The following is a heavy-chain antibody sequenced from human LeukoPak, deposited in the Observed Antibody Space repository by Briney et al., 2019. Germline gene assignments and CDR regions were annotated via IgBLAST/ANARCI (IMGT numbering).Heavy chain of an antibody. J-gene: IGHJ5*02. CDR1: GGSISSGDYH. CDR3: ARVGGGYCSSTSCPNWFDP. Sequence: SETLSLTCTVSGGSISSGDYHWSWIRQPPGKGLEWIGYIYYSGSTYYNPSLKSRVTISVDTSKNQFSLKLSSVTAADTAVYYCARVGGGYCSSTSCPNWFDPWGQGTLVTVSS. CDR2: IYYSGST. V-gene: IGHV4-30-4*01. D-gene: IGHD2-2*01.